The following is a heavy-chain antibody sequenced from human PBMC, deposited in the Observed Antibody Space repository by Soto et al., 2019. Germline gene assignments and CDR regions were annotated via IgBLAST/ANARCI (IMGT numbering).Heavy chain of an antibody. CDR2: TNWNGATT. J-gene: IGHJ4*02. D-gene: IGHD4-4*01. CDR3: SRDSDDSTGYYDY. CDR1: GFTFDDYS. V-gene: IGHV3-20*01. Sequence: EVQLVVSGGGVVRPGGSKRLSCTASGFTFDDYSMTWVRQIPGKGLEWVSTTNWNGATTAYADSVRGRFTISRDNAKNSLYLQLDTVTAEDTAFYHCSRDSDDSTGYYDYWGQGTLVTVSS.